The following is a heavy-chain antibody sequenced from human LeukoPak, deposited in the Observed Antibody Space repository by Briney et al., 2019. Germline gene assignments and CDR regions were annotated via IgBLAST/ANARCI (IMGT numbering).Heavy chain of an antibody. D-gene: IGHD1-14*01. V-gene: IGHV4-34*01. CDR2: IDHSGST. Sequence: SETLSLTCAVQGASLRGSYWSWIRQPPGKGLQGIGQIDHSGSTHSIPSLKSRVTISLDTSQSQASLKVNSVTAADTAVYFCARGGNGWYFDLWGRGTLVTVSS. CDR3: ARGGNGWYFDL. CDR1: GASLRGSY. J-gene: IGHJ2*01.